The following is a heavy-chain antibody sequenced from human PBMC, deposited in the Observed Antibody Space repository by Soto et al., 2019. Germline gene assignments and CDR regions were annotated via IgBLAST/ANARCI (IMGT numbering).Heavy chain of an antibody. D-gene: IGHD6-6*01. CDR1: GGSFSGYY. CDR3: ARKSVAARKDWFDP. J-gene: IGHJ5*02. Sequence: SETLSLTCAVYGGSFSGYYWSWIRQPPGKGLEWIGEINHSGSTNYNPSLKSRVTISVDTSKNQFSLKLSSVTAADTAVYYRARKSVAARKDWFDPWGQGTLVTVSS. CDR2: INHSGST. V-gene: IGHV4-34*01.